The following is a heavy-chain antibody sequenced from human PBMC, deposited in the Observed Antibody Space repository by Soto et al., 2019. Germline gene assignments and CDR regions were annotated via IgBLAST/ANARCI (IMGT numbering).Heavy chain of an antibody. D-gene: IGHD1-1*01. CDR2: ISAHNGNT. CDR1: GYTFTIYG. J-gene: IGHJ4*02. CDR3: ARGRYGDY. V-gene: IGHV1-18*01. Sequence: QVHLVQSGAEVKKPVASVKVSCKASGYTFTIYGITWVRHAPGQGREWMGWISAHNGNTDYGQKLQGRVIVTRDTSTRTAYLELRSLRSDDTAMYYCARGRYGDYWGQGALVTVSA.